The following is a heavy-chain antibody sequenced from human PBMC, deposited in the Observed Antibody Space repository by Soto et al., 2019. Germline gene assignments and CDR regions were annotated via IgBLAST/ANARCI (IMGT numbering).Heavy chain of an antibody. J-gene: IGHJ3*02. D-gene: IGHD3-22*01. CDR1: GFTFSSYW. Sequence: GGSLRLSCAASGFTFSSYWMSWVCQAPGKGLEWVANIKQDGSEKYYVDSVKGRFTISRDNAKNSLYLQMNSLRAEDTAVYYCARVSGVVVIAADAFDIWGQGTMVTVSS. V-gene: IGHV3-7*01. CDR3: ARVSGVVVIAADAFDI. CDR2: IKQDGSEK.